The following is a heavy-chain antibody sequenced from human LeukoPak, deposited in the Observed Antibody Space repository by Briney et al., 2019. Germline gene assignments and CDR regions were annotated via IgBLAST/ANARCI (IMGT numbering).Heavy chain of an antibody. V-gene: IGHV4-34*01. CDR1: GGPFSGCY. D-gene: IGHD6-13*01. Sequence: SETLSLTCAVYGGPFSGCYWSWIRQPPGKGLEWIGEINHRGSTNYNPSLKSRVTISVDTSKNQFPLKLSSVTAADTAVYYCARLYSSSWYLDYYFDYWGQGTLVTVSS. CDR2: INHRGST. CDR3: ARLYSSSWYLDYYFDY. J-gene: IGHJ4*02.